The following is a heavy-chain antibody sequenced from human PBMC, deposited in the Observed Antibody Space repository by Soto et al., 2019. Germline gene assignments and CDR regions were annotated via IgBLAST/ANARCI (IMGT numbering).Heavy chain of an antibody. CDR1: GFTFSSYG. D-gene: IGHD2-15*01. CDR3: AKDQVVVAATEHT. Sequence: GGSLRLSCAASGFTFSSYGMHWVRQAPGKGLEWVAVISYDGSNKYYADSVKGRFTISRDNSKNTLYLQMNSLRAEDTAVYYCAKDQVVVAATEHTWGQGTLVTVSS. J-gene: IGHJ5*02. V-gene: IGHV3-30*18. CDR2: ISYDGSNK.